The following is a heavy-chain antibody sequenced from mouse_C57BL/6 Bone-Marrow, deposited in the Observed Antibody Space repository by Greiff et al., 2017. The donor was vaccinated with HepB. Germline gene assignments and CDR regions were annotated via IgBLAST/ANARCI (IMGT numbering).Heavy chain of an antibody. CDR3: VRDMRGGLLGD. V-gene: IGHV10-3*01. CDR2: IRSKRSNYAT. Sequence: EVQVVESGGGLVQPKGSLKLSCAASGFTFNTYAMHWVRQAAGKGLDWVARIRSKRSNYATYYADSVKDRFTISRDDSQSMLYLQMNNLKTEDTAMYDCVRDMRGGLLGDWGQGTTLTVAS. D-gene: IGHD2-3*01. CDR1: GFTFNTYA. J-gene: IGHJ2*01.